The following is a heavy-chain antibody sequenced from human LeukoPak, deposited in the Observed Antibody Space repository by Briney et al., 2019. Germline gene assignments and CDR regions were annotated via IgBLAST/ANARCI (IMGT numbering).Heavy chain of an antibody. V-gene: IGHV4-34*01. J-gene: IGHJ4*02. D-gene: IGHD3-10*01. CDR2: INHSGST. Sequence: SETLSLTCAVYGGSFSGYYWSWIRQPPGKGLEWIGEINHSGSTNYNPSLKSRVTISVDTSKNQFSLKLSSVTAADTAVYYCARHWKDPGSGSYYSPFDYWGQGTLVTVSS. CDR3: ARHWKDPGSGSYYSPFDY. CDR1: GGSFSGYY.